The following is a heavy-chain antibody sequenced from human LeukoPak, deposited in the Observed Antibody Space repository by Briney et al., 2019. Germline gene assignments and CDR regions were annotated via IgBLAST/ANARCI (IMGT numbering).Heavy chain of an antibody. J-gene: IGHJ3*02. CDR2: INPNSGGT. V-gene: IGHV1-2*04. CDR3: ASERGRDDAFDI. CDR1: GYTFTDYY. D-gene: IGHD3-10*01. Sequence: GASVKVSCKASGYTFTDYYMHWVRLAPGQGLEWMGWINPNSGGTNYVQKFQGWVTMTRDTSINTAYMELSSLRSEDTAVYYCASERGRDDAFDIWGQGTMVTVSS.